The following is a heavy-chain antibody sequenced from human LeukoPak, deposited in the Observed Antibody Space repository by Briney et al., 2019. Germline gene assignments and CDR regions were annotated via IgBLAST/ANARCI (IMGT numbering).Heavy chain of an antibody. Sequence: SETLSLTCTVSGGSISSYYWSWLRQPPGKGLEWIGYIYYSGSTNYNPSLKSRVTISVDTSKNQFSLKRSSVTAADTAVYYCARQGGGFWYFDLWGRGTLVTVSS. J-gene: IGHJ2*01. CDR1: GGSISSYY. V-gene: IGHV4-59*08. D-gene: IGHD6-25*01. CDR2: IYYSGST. CDR3: ARQGGGFWYFDL.